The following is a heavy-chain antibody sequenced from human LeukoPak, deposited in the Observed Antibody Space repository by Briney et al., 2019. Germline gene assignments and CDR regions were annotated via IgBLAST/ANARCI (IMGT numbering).Heavy chain of an antibody. V-gene: IGHV4-4*07. CDR2: IHTSGST. CDR3: ARAGRSSRNWFDS. D-gene: IGHD6-13*01. CDR1: GDSISDNY. Sequence: SETLSFTCTASGDSISDNYWSWIRQPAGKGLKWFGRIHTSGSTNYNPSLKSRVTMSVATSKNQFSLKVNSVTAADTAVYYCARAGRSSRNWFDSWGQGTLVSVSS. J-gene: IGHJ5*01.